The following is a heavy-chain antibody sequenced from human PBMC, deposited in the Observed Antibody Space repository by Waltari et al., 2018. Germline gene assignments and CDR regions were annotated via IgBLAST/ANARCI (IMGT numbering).Heavy chain of an antibody. CDR3: ARDGSIAARLS. J-gene: IGHJ5*02. Sequence: QLQLQESGPGLVKPSETLSLTCTVSGGSISSSSYYWGWIRQPPGKGLEWIGSIYYSGSTYYNPSLKSRVTISVDTSKNQFSLKLSSVTAADTAVYYCARDGSIAARLSWGQGTLVTVSS. CDR1: GGSISSSSYY. CDR2: IYYSGST. D-gene: IGHD6-6*01. V-gene: IGHV4-39*07.